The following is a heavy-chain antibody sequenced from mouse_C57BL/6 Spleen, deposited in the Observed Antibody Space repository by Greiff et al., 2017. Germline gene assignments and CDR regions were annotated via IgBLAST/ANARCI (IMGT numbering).Heavy chain of an antibody. D-gene: IGHD1-1*01. Sequence: QVQLQQSGPGLVQPSQSLSITCTVSGFSLTSYGVHWVRQSPGKGLEWLGVIWSGGSTDYNAAFISRLSISKDNSKSQVFFKMNSLQADDTAIYYCARKTSPITTVEGSYAMDYWGQGTSVTVSS. CDR3: ARKTSPITTVEGSYAMDY. CDR2: IWSGGST. CDR1: GFSLTSYG. V-gene: IGHV2-2*01. J-gene: IGHJ4*01.